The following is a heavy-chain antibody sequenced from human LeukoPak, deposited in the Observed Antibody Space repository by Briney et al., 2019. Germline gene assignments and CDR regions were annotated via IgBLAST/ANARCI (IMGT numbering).Heavy chain of an antibody. CDR3: ARDRGRGDYYYYYGMDV. J-gene: IGHJ6*02. CDR1: GFTLSDHW. CDR2: IRNDGGET. V-gene: IGHV3-74*01. Sequence: GGSLRLSCVASGFTLSDHWMHWVRQPPGKGLLWVSRIRNDGGETNYADSVKGRFTISRDNSKNTLYLQMNSLRAEDTAVYYCARDRGRGDYYYYYGMDVWGQGTTVTVSS. D-gene: IGHD3-10*01.